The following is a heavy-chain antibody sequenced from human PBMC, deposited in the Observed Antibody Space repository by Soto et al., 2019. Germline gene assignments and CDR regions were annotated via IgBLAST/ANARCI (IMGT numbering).Heavy chain of an antibody. CDR3: ARVRRITMIVGKPFDY. CDR1: GYTFTSYG. J-gene: IGHJ4*02. Sequence: ASVKVSCKASGYTFTSYGISWVRQAPGQGLEWMGWISAYNGNTNYAQKLQGRVTMTTDTSTSTAYMELRSLRSDDTAVYYCARVRRITMIVGKPFDYWGQGTLVTVSS. CDR2: ISAYNGNT. D-gene: IGHD3-22*01. V-gene: IGHV1-18*04.